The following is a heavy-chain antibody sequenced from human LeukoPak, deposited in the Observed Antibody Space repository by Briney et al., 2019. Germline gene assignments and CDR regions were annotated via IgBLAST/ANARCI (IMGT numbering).Heavy chain of an antibody. CDR1: GFTFSSYW. CDR3: ARRGYSYGYPFDY. CDR2: INSVRSST. D-gene: IGHD5-18*01. J-gene: IGHJ4*02. Sequence: PGGSLRLSCAASGFTFSSYWMHWVRQAPGKGGVWVSRINSVRSSTIYADSVKGRFTISRDNAKNTLYLQMNSLRAEDTAVYYCARRGYSYGYPFDYWGLGTLVTVSS. V-gene: IGHV3-74*01.